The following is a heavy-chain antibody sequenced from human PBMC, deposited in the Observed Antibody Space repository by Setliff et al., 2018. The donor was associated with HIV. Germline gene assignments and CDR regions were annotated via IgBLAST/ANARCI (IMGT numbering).Heavy chain of an antibody. CDR2: FDPEDGET. D-gene: IGHD2-2*01. Sequence: ASVKVSCKVSGYTLTELSMHWVRQAPGKGLEWMGGFDPEDGETIYAQKFQGRVTMTEDTSTDTAYMELSSLRSEDTAVYYCATDRILGYCSSTSCSNAFDIWGQGTVVTVSS. V-gene: IGHV1-24*01. CDR1: GYTLTELS. CDR3: ATDRILGYCSSTSCSNAFDI. J-gene: IGHJ3*02.